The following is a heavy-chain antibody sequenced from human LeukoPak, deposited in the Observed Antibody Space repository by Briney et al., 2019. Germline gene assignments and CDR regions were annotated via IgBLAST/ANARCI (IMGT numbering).Heavy chain of an antibody. V-gene: IGHV4-34*01. CDR2: INHSGST. J-gene: IGHJ6*02. CDR1: GGSFSGYY. D-gene: IGHD2-2*01. CDR3: ARGLGYCSSTSCYLSYYYGMDV. Sequence: SETLSLTCAVYGGSFSGYYWSWIRQPPGKGLEWIGEINHSGSTNYNPSLKSRVTISVDTSKNQFSLKLSSVTAAYTAVYYCARGLGYCSSTSCYLSYYYGMDVWGQGTTVTVSS.